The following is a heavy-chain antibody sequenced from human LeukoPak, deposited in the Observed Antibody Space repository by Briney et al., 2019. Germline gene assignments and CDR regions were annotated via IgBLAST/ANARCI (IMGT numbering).Heavy chain of an antibody. CDR1: GGSFSGYY. J-gene: IGHJ4*02. CDR3: ARGPPPDFDRSGFYYNY. V-gene: IGHV4-34*01. Sequence: KTSETLSLTCAIYGGSFSGYYWSWFRQPPGKGLEWIGEISHAGGASYNPPLKSRVTISEDTSKNQFSLNLSSVTAADTAVYYCARGPPPDFDRSGFYYNYWGQGTLVIVSS. D-gene: IGHD3-22*01. CDR2: ISHAGGA.